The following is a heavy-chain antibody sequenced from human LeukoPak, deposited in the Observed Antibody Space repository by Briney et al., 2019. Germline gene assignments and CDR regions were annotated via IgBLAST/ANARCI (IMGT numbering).Heavy chain of an antibody. CDR2: INPNSGGT. V-gene: IGHV1-2*02. D-gene: IGHD2-15*01. CDR1: GCTLTGYY. CDR3: ARAPQVVAATHWFDP. Sequence: ASVKVSCKASGCTLTGYYMHWVRQAPGQGLEWMGWINPNSGGTNYAQKFQGRVTMTRDTSISTDYMELSRLRSDDTAVYYCARAPQVVAATHWFDPWGQGTLVTVSS. J-gene: IGHJ5*02.